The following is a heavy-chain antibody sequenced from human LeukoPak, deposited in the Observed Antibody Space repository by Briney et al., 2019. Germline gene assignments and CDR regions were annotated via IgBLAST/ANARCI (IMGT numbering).Heavy chain of an antibody. Sequence: ASVKVSCKASGYTFTGYYMHWVRQAPGQGLEWMGWINPNSGGTNYAQKFQGRVTMTRDTSISTAYMELSRLRSDDTAVYYCARGRYFDWFAKYYLDYWGQGTLVTVSS. J-gene: IGHJ4*02. V-gene: IGHV1-2*02. D-gene: IGHD3-9*01. CDR2: INPNSGGT. CDR3: ARGRYFDWFAKYYLDY. CDR1: GYTFTGYY.